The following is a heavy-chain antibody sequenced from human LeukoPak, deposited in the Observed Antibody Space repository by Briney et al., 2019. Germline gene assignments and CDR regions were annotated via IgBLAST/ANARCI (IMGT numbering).Heavy chain of an antibody. V-gene: IGHV3-23*01. J-gene: IGHJ4*02. CDR1: GFTFGSNA. CDR3: AKDIYGDYGGLDY. Sequence: GGSLRLSCAASGFTFGSNALTWVRQAPGKGLEWVSTISGSGGSTYYADSVKGRFTISRDTAKSTLSPQMNSLRAEDTAVYYCAKDIYGDYGGLDYWGQGTLVTVSS. D-gene: IGHD4-17*01. CDR2: ISGSGGST.